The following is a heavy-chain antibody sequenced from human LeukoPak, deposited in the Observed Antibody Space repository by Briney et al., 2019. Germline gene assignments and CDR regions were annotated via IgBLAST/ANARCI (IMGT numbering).Heavy chain of an antibody. D-gene: IGHD6-19*01. J-gene: IGHJ4*02. CDR1: GFTFNDYA. CDR2: LSGSGHNT. Sequence: GGSLRLSCAASGFTFNDYAMSWVRQAPGEGLEWVSSLSGSGHNTYYADSVRGRFTISRDNSKNTLFLQIDSLRAEDTALYYCAKDGGGWYTSGWYYFDYWGQGILVTVSS. CDR3: AKDGGGWYTSGWYYFDY. V-gene: IGHV3-23*01.